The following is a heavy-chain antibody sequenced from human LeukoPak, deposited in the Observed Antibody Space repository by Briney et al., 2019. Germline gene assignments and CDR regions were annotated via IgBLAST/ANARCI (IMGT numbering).Heavy chain of an antibody. Sequence: SETLSLTCTVYGVSISSYCWSWLRQPPGKGLEWIGYIYYSGSTNYNPSLKSRVTISVDTSKNQFSLKLSSVTAADTAVYYCAIVGGSRRGMDVWGQGTTVTVSS. CDR3: AIVGGSRRGMDV. CDR2: IYYSGST. D-gene: IGHD1-26*01. J-gene: IGHJ6*02. V-gene: IGHV4-59*01. CDR1: GVSISSYC.